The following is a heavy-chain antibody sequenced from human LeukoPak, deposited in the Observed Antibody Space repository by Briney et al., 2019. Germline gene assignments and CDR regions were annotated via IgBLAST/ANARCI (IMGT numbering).Heavy chain of an antibody. Sequence: ASVKVSCKASGYTFTRYGISWVRQAPGQGLEWMGWINAYNGNTNYAQKVQGRVTMTTDTSTSTAYMELRSLRSDDTAVYYCARGSPAVIRGSVNYYGMDVWGHGTTVTVSS. D-gene: IGHD6-19*01. CDR1: GYTFTRYG. V-gene: IGHV1-18*01. J-gene: IGHJ6*02. CDR3: ARGSPAVIRGSVNYYGMDV. CDR2: INAYNGNT.